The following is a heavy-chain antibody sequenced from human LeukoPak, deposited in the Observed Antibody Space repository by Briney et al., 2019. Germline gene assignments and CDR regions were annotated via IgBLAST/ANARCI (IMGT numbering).Heavy chain of an antibody. V-gene: IGHV3-21*01. D-gene: IGHD6-13*01. J-gene: IGHJ4*02. CDR1: GISFSNYS. Sequence: GGSLRLSCAASGISFSNYSMNWVRQAPGKGLEWVSLISSSSRFIYYGDSVKGRFTISRDNAKKSLYLQMNSLRAEDTAVYYCARFIAAPYYFDYWGRGTLVTVSS. CDR2: ISSSSRFI. CDR3: ARFIAAPYYFDY.